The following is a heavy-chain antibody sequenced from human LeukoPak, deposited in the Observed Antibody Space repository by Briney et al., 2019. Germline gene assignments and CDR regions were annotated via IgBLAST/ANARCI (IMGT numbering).Heavy chain of an antibody. V-gene: IGHV4-39*01. CDR2: IYYSGSN. J-gene: IGHJ5*02. D-gene: IGHD6-13*01. CDR3: ARQSAGPIWFDR. CDR1: GGSISSSSYY. Sequence: SETLSLTCTVSGGSISSSSYYWGWIRQPPGKGLEWIESIYYSGSNYYNPSLKSRVTISVDTTKNQFSLNLISVTAADTAVYYCARQSAGPIWFDRWGKGTLVTVS.